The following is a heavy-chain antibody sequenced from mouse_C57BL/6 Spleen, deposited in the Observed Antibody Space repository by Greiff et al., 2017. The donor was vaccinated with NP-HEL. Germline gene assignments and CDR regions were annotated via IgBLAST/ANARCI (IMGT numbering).Heavy chain of an antibody. J-gene: IGHJ1*03. D-gene: IGHD1-1*01. CDR1: GYTFTSYW. CDR3: ARGYSYGSSFYWYFDV. CDR2: IDPSVSYT. V-gene: IGHV1-69*01. Sequence: QVQLKQPGAELVMPGASVKLSCKASGYTFTSYWMHWVKQRPGQGLEWIGEIDPSVSYTNYNQKFKGKSTLTVDKSSSTAYMQLSSLTSEDSAVYYCARGYSYGSSFYWYFDVWGTGTTVTVSS.